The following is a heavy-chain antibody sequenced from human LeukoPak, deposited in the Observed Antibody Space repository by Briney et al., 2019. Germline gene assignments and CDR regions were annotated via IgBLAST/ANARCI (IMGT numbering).Heavy chain of an antibody. CDR1: GFSFSFYW. CDR3: AGLSDYYDSSGYHDAFDI. J-gene: IGHJ3*02. V-gene: IGHV3-23*01. D-gene: IGHD3-22*01. Sequence: GGSLRLSCAAYGFSFSFYWMSWVRQAPGKGLEWVSAISGSGGSTYYADSVKGRFTISRDNSKNTLYLQMNSLRAEDTAVYYCAGLSDYYDSSGYHDAFDIWGQGTMVTVSS. CDR2: ISGSGGST.